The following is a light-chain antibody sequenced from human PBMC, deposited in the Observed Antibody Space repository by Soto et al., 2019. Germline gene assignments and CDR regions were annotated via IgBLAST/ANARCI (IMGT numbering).Light chain of an antibody. CDR2: YDT. J-gene: IGLJ2*01. V-gene: IGLV3-21*04. CDR1: DIGSKS. CDR3: QVWDRSSEHVV. Sequence: SYELTQPPSVSVAPRKTARITCGGNDIGSKSVHWYQQKPGQAPVMVISYDTDRPSGIPERFSGSNSGNAATLTISGVEAGDEAAYYCQVWDRSSEHVVFGGGTKVTVL.